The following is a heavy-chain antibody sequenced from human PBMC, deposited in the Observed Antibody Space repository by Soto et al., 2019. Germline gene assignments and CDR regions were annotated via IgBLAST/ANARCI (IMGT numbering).Heavy chain of an antibody. D-gene: IGHD3-10*01. J-gene: IGHJ5*02. CDR3: AKYFSMVRGVYWFDP. CDR2: ISGSGGST. CDR1: GFTFSSYA. Sequence: GGSLRLSCAASGFTFSSYAMSWVRQAPGKGLEWVSAISGSGGSTYYADSVKGRFTISRDNSKNTLYLQMNSLRAEDTAVYYCAKYFSMVRGVYWFDPWGQGTLVTVSS. V-gene: IGHV3-23*01.